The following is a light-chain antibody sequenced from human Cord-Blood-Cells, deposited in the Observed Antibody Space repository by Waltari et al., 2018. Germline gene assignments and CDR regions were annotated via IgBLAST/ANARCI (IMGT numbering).Light chain of an antibody. Sequence: EIVLTQSPGPLSFSPGERATLSCRASQSVSSSYLAWYQHKPGQAPRLLIYGASSRATGIPDRFSGSGSGTDFTLTISRLEPEDFAVYYCQQYGSSPTFGQGTRLEIK. J-gene: IGKJ5*01. CDR1: QSVSSSY. CDR3: QQYGSSPT. V-gene: IGKV3-20*01. CDR2: GAS.